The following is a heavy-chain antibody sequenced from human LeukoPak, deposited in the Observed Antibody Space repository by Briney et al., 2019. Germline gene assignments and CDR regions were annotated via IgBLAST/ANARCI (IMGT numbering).Heavy chain of an antibody. J-gene: IGHJ6*02. CDR1: GVSISSSNW. CDR3: ARVRGGYYYYGMDV. CDR2: IYHSGST. D-gene: IGHD3-16*01. V-gene: IGHV4-4*02. Sequence: SGTLSLTCAVSGVSISSSNWWSWVRQPPGKGLEWIGEIYHSGSTNYNPSLKSRVTISVDKSKNQFSLKLSSVTAADTAVYYCARVRGGYYYYGMDVWGQGTTVTVSS.